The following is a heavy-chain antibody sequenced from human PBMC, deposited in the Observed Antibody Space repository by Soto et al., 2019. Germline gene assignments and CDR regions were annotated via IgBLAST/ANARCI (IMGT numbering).Heavy chain of an antibody. V-gene: IGHV4-4*02. Sequence: QVQLQESGPGLVKPSETLSLTCAVSGGSVSSRNWWSWVRQPPGKGLEWIGQISQSGTANYNPSLKSRVTISVDKSKNQFSLILRSVTAADTAVYFCARHGGRFFDYRGQGILVTVPS. J-gene: IGHJ4*02. CDR1: GGSVSSRNW. D-gene: IGHD2-15*01. CDR3: ARHGGRFFDY. CDR2: ISQSGTA.